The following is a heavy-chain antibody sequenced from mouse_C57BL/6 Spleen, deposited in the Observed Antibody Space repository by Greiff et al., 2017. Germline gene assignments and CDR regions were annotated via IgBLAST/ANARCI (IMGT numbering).Heavy chain of an antibody. CDR3: ARGDLLLGFYY. Sequence: EVQLQQSGPELVKPGASVKISCKASGYTFTDYYMNWVKQSHGKSLEWIGDINPNNGGTSYNQKFKGKATLTVDKSSSTAYMERRSLTSEDSAVYYGARGDLLLGFYYWGQGATLTVSS. D-gene: IGHD2-10*01. CDR1: GYTFTDYY. CDR2: INPNNGGT. J-gene: IGHJ2*01. V-gene: IGHV1-26*01.